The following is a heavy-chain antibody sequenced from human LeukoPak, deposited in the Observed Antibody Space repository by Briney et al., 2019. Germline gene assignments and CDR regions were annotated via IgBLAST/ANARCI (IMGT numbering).Heavy chain of an antibody. CDR3: AKVGAMILQHYFDY. CDR2: ISSSSSYI. J-gene: IGHJ4*02. CDR1: GFTFSSYS. V-gene: IGHV3-21*01. D-gene: IGHD3-22*01. Sequence: AGGSLRLSCAASGFTFSSYSMNWVRQAPGKGLEWVSSISSSSSYIYYADSVKGRFTISRDNSKNTLYLQMNSLRAEDAAVYYCAKVGAMILQHYFDYWGQGTLVTVSS.